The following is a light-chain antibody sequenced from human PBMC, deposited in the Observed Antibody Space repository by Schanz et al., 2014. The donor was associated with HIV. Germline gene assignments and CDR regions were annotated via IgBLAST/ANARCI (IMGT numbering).Light chain of an antibody. Sequence: QSALTQPASVSGSLGQSITISCTGTSGDVGRYDYVSCYQHHPGQAPKLLIYDVTYRPSGISNRFSGSKSGYTASLTISGLQADDEADYYCSSYTTSSTLVLGGGTKLTVL. CDR1: SGDVGRYDY. CDR2: DVT. J-gene: IGLJ2*01. CDR3: SSYTTSSTLV. V-gene: IGLV2-14*03.